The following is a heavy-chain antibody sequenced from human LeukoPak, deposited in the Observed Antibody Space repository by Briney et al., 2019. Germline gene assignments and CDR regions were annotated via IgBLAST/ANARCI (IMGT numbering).Heavy chain of an antibody. CDR3: ATESYGGA. V-gene: IGHV3-53*01. CDR2: TYSSGST. D-gene: IGHD1-26*01. CDR1: DFTVSSNS. J-gene: IGHJ4*02. Sequence: QPGGSLRLSCAASDFTVSSNSMSWFRQAPGKGLEWVSVTYSSGSTHYADSVKGRFTISRDSSKNTLYLQMNSLRTEDTAVYYCATESYGGAWGQGTLVTVSS.